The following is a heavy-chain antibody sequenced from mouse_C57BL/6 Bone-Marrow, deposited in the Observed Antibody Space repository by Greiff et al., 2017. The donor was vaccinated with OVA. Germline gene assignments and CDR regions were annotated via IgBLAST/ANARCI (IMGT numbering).Heavy chain of an antibody. Sequence: EVKLMESGPGLVKPSQSLSLTCSVTGYSITSGYYWNWIRQFPGNKLEWMGYISYDGSNNYNPSLKNRISITRDTSKNQFFLKLNSVTTEDTATYYCARATTAAMDYWGQGTSVTVSS. D-gene: IGHD1-2*01. CDR1: GYSITSGYY. J-gene: IGHJ4*01. CDR3: ARATTAAMDY. CDR2: ISYDGSN. V-gene: IGHV3-6*01.